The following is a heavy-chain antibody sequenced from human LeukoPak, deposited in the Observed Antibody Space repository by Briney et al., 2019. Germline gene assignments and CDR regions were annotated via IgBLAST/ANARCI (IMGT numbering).Heavy chain of an antibody. CDR1: GFTFSTFA. CDR3: ATYRQVLLPFEP. D-gene: IGHD2-8*02. Sequence: GGSLRLSCAASGFTFSTFAMIWVRQPPGKGLEWVSSIFPSGGEIHYADSVRGRFTISRDNSKSTLSLQMNSLRAEDTAIYYCATYRQVLLPFEPWGQGTLATVSS. V-gene: IGHV3-23*01. CDR2: IFPSGGEI. J-gene: IGHJ5*02.